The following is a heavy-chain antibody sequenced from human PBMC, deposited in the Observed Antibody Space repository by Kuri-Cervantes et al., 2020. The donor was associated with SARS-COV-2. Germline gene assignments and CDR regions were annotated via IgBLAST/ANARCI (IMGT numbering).Heavy chain of an antibody. J-gene: IGHJ3*02. Sequence: GGSLRLSCSXSGXTFSSXWMXWVRQAPGKGLVWVXXINSDGSXTSYADSVKGRFTISRDNAKXTLYLQMNSLRAEDTAVYYCXXVEWYNWNXXDAFDIWGQGTMVTVSS. V-gene: IGHV3-74*01. CDR1: GXTFSSXW. CDR2: INSDGSXT. CDR3: XXVEWYNWNXXDAFDI. D-gene: IGHD1-20*01.